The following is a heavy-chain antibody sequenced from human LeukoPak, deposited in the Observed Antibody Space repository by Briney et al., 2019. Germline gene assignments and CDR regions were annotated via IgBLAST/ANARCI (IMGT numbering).Heavy chain of an antibody. D-gene: IGHD5-18*01. CDR1: GFTFSSYG. J-gene: IGHJ4*02. V-gene: IGHV3-33*01. CDR2: IWYDGSNK. CDR3: ARANSYGNFDY. Sequence: GRSLRLSCAASGFTFSSYGMHWVRQAPGKGLEWVAVIWYDGSNKYYADSVKGRFTISRDNSKNTLYLQMNSLRAEDTAVYYCARANSYGNFDYWGQGTLVTVSS.